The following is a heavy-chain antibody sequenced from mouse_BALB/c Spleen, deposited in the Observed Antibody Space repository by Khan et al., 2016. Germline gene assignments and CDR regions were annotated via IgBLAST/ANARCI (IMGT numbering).Heavy chain of an antibody. CDR3: TRGVTTVVDYLDY. Sequence: EVELVESGGGLVKPGESLKLSCAASGFTFSSYAMSWVRQTPEKRLEWVASISSGGTTFYPDSLKGRFTISRDNARNILYLQVSSLRSEDTAMHYCTRGVTTVVDYLDYWGQGTTLTVSS. V-gene: IGHV5-6-5*01. CDR2: ISSGGTT. D-gene: IGHD1-1*01. CDR1: GFTFSSYA. J-gene: IGHJ2*01.